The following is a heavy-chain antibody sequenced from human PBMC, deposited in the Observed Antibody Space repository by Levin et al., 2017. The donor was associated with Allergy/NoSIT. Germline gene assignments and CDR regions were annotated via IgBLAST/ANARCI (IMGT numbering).Heavy chain of an antibody. Sequence: LSLTCAVSGFSISEYAMAWVRQAPGKGLEWVSEITGGGFNTYYGDSVKGRFTVSKDDSKDTLYLDLSSLRVEDTAVYYCAKKQGGTSGFSFDVWGQGTMVTVSS. J-gene: IGHJ3*01. CDR1: GFSISEYA. V-gene: IGHV3-23*01. CDR3: AKKQGGTSGFSFDV. D-gene: IGHD1-1*01. CDR2: ITGGGFNT.